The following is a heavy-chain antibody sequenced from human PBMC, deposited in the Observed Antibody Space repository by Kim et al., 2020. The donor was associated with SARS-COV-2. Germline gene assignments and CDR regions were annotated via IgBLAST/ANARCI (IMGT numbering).Heavy chain of an antibody. D-gene: IGHD4-4*01. CDR1: GFTFSDYY. CDR3: ASTVDYYYGMDV. J-gene: IGHJ6*02. V-gene: IGHV3-11*03. Sequence: GGSLRLSCAASGFTFSDYYMSWIRQAPGKGLEWVSYISSSSSYTNYADSVKGRFTISRDNAKNSLYLQMNSLRAEDTAVYYCASTVDYYYGMDVWGQGTTVTVSS. CDR2: ISSSSSYT.